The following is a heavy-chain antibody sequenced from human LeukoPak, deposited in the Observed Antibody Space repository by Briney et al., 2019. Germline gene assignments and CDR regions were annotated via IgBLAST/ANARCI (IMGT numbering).Heavy chain of an antibody. Sequence: GASVKVSCKASGYTFTSYAMNWVRQAPGQGLEWMGWINTNTGNPTYAQGFTGRFVFSLDTSVSTAYLRISSLKAEDTAVYYRATQKYAEEDYWGQGTLVTVSS. CDR3: ATQKYAEEDY. J-gene: IGHJ4*02. CDR1: GYTFTSYA. V-gene: IGHV7-4-1*02. CDR2: INTNTGNP.